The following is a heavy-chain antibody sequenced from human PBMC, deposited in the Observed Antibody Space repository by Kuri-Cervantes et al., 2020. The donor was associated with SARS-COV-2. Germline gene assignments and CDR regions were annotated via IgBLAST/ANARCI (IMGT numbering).Heavy chain of an antibody. V-gene: IGHV3-48*01. CDR1: GFTFSSYS. J-gene: IGHJ5*02. D-gene: IGHD2-2*01. Sequence: GGSLRLSCAASGFTFSSYSMNWVRQAPGKGLEWVSYISSSSSTIYYADSVKGRFTISRDNSKNTLYLQMNSLRAEDTAVYYCARDLHCSSTSCYSPWFDPWGQGTLVTVSS. CDR3: ARDLHCSSTSCYSPWFDP. CDR2: ISSSSSTI.